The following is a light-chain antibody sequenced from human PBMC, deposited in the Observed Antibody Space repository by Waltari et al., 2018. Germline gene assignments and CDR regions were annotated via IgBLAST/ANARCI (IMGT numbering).Light chain of an antibody. CDR3: MQILQPART. CDR2: LGS. Sequence: DILMTQYPLSLPVISGEPASISCRPSQSLLHSNGYNYLDWYLQKPGQSPQVLIYLGSNRASGVPDRFSGSGSGTDFTLNISRVEAEDVGVYYCMQILQPARTFGQGTRLEIK. CDR1: QSLLHSNGYNY. V-gene: IGKV2-28*01. J-gene: IGKJ2*01.